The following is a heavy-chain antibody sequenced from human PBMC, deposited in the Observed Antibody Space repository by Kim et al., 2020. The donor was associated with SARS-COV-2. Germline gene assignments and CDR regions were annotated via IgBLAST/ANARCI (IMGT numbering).Heavy chain of an antibody. J-gene: IGHJ3*02. CDR3: ARGYSSSWYWAFDI. V-gene: IGHV3-13*01. D-gene: IGHD6-13*01. Sequence: PGSVKGRCTISRENAKNSLYLQMNSLRAGDTAVYYCARGYSSSWYWAFDIWGQGTMVTVSS.